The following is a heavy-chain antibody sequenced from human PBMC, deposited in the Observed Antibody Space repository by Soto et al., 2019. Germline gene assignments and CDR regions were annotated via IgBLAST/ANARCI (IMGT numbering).Heavy chain of an antibody. CDR3: ARDSLDYDILTGYLPRRGFDY. Sequence: GGSLRLSCAASGFTFSSYGMHWVRQAPGKGLEWVAVIWYDGSNKYYADSVKGRFTISRDNSKNTLYLQMNSLRAEDTAVYYCARDSLDYDILTGYLPRRGFDYWGQGTLVTVSS. CDR2: IWYDGSNK. D-gene: IGHD3-9*01. V-gene: IGHV3-33*01. CDR1: GFTFSSYG. J-gene: IGHJ4*02.